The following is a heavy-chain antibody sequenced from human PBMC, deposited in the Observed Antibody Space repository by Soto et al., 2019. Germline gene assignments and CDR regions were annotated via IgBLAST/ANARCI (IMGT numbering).Heavy chain of an antibody. CDR2: VLPISGST. V-gene: IGHV1-69*06. J-gene: IGHJ4*01. CDR3: ATIRVRGGPLRFED. Sequence: QVQLVQSGAEVRKPGSSVKVSCKTSGGLISKYSFNWVRQAPGQGLELMGGVLPISGSTDYAQKFQGRLTITADRSTSTVYMELSRLRSDDTANYYCATIRVRGGPLRFEDGGQGMLISVSS. D-gene: IGHD5-12*01. CDR1: GGLISKYS.